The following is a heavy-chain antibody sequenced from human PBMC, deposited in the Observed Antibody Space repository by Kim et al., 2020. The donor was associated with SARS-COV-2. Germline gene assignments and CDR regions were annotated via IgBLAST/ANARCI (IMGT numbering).Heavy chain of an antibody. J-gene: IGHJ4*02. CDR2: A. Sequence: ANYAQKFQGRVTITADESTSTAYMELSSLRSEDTAVYYCARGAVYGDSTYWGQGTLVTVSS. CDR3: ARGAVYGDSTY. D-gene: IGHD4-17*01. V-gene: IGHV1-69*01.